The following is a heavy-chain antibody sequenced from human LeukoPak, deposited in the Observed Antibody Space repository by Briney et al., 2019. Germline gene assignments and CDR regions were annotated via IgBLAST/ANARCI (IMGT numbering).Heavy chain of an antibody. V-gene: IGHV4-59*01. CDR1: GGSINSFY. CDR2: IYYSGTT. D-gene: IGHD3-10*01. CDR3: ARLARLTLIRGVTGYHSLDV. J-gene: IGHJ6*04. Sequence: SETLSLTFTVSGGSINSFYWSWIRQPPGGGLEWIGYIYYSGTTNYNPSLKSRVTISVDASKNQFSLWLSSVTAADTAVYYCARLARLTLIRGVTGYHSLDVWGKGTKVTVSS.